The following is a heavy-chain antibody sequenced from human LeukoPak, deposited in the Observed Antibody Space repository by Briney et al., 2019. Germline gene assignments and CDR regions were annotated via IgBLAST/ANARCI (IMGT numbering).Heavy chain of an antibody. D-gene: IGHD5-18*01. CDR1: GFTVSSNY. CDR3: ARELVDTAMVTSNWFDP. J-gene: IGHJ5*02. V-gene: IGHV3-53*01. Sequence: GGSLRLSCAASGFTVSSNYMSWVRQAPGKGLEWVSVIYSGGSTYYADSVKGRFTISRDNSKNTLYLQMNSLRAEDTAVYYCARELVDTAMVTSNWFDPWGQGTLVTVSS. CDR2: IYSGGST.